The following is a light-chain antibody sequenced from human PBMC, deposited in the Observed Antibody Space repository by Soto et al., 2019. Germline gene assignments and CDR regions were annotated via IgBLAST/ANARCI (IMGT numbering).Light chain of an antibody. V-gene: IGKV3-20*01. CDR1: HSFSSTY. Sequence: EIVLTQSPGTLSLSQGERVTLSCRASHSFSSTYLAWYQQKPGQARRLLIYGASSRAAGIPDRFSGRGSGTDFTLTISRLEPEDSAVYYCQQYGNSPPVTFGGGTKVEIK. CDR2: GAS. J-gene: IGKJ4*01. CDR3: QQYGNSPPVT.